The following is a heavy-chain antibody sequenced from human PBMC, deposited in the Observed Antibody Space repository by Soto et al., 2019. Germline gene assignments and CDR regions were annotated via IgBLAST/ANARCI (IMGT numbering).Heavy chain of an antibody. CDR3: ARLTYYYDSSLPRSWFDT. V-gene: IGHV1-18*01. J-gene: IGHJ5*02. CDR2: ISAYNGNT. D-gene: IGHD3-22*01. CDR1: GYTFTSYG. Sequence: ASLKVTCKASGYTFTSYGISWVRQAPGQGLEWMGWISAYNGNTNYAQKLQGRVTMTTDTSTSTAYMELRSLRSDDTAVYYCARLTYYYDSSLPRSWFDTWGQGTQVTVSS.